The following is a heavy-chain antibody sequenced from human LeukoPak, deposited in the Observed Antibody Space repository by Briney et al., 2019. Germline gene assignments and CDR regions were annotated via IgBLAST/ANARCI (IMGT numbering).Heavy chain of an antibody. D-gene: IGHD6-13*01. CDR1: GYTFTSYD. CDR2: INPNSGGT. J-gene: IGHJ6*03. CDR3: ARGCSIAAADHYYYYMDV. V-gene: IGHV1-2*02. Sequence: ASVKVSCKASGYTFTSYDINWVRQATGQGLEWMGWINPNSGGTNYAQKFQGRVTMTRDTSISTAYMELSRLRSDDTAVYYCARGCSIAAADHYYYYMDVWGKGTTVTVSS.